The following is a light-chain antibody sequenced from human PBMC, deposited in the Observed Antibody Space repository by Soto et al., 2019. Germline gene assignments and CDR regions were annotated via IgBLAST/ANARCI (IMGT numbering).Light chain of an antibody. V-gene: IGKV1-12*01. CDR3: QQSNTFPYT. CDR1: QRIDTW. CDR2: GAS. Sequence: IQLTQSPSSVSASVGDRVIITCRASQRIDTWLAWYQQKPGKAPNLLIYGASNLQSGVPSRFSGSGSGTDFILTISSXQPEDFATYYCQQSNTFPYTFGQGTKVDTK. J-gene: IGKJ2*01.